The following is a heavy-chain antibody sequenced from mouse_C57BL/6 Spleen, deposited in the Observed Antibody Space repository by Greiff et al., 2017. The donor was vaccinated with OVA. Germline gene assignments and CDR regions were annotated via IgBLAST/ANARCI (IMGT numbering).Heavy chain of an antibody. V-gene: IGHV1-82*01. D-gene: IGHD3-2*02. CDR2: IYPGDGDT. Sequence: QVQLQQSGPELVKPGASVKISCKASGYAFSSSWMNWVKQRPGKGLEWIGRIYPGDGDTNYNGKFKGKATLTADKSSSTAYMQLRSLTSEDSAVYYCAPAPAQITDAMDYWGQGTSVTVSS. CDR3: APAPAQITDAMDY. J-gene: IGHJ4*01. CDR1: GYAFSSSW.